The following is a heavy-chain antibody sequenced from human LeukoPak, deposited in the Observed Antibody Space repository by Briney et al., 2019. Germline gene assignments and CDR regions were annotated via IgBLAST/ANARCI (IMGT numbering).Heavy chain of an antibody. V-gene: IGHV4-59*01. J-gene: IGHJ4*02. CDR3: ARGTLTSEYFAF. CDR1: GGPISTYH. Sequence: PSETLSLTCTVSGGPISTYHWSWIRQPPGKGLEWIGYIYYTGSTSYNPSLMNRVTMSVDTSKNQFSLKLTSVPAADTAVYYCARGTLTSEYFAFWGQGTLVTVSS. CDR2: IYYTGST. D-gene: IGHD3-9*01.